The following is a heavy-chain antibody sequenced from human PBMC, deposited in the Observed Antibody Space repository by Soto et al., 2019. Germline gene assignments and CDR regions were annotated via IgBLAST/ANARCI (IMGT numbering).Heavy chain of an antibody. CDR2: IYTGGST. J-gene: IGHJ6*02. CDR3: AGDQGHYYYGMAV. V-gene: IGHV4-4*07. CDR1: GDSISNYY. Sequence: LSLTCSVSGDSISNYYWNWIRQPAGQGLEWIGRIYTGGSTNYNPSLKSRVTMSVDTSKNQFSLKLTSLTAADTAVYFCAGDQGHYYYGMAVWGQGTTVTVSS.